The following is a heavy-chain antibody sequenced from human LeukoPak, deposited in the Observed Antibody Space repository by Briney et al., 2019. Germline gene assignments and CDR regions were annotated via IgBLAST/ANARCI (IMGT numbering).Heavy chain of an antibody. Sequence: ASVKVSCKASGYTFTSYGISWVRQAPGQGLEWMGWISAYNGNTNYAQKLQGRVTMTTDTSTSTAYMELRSLRSDDTAVYYCARSYDSVGAPRAINYYYGMDVWGQGTTVTVSS. CDR1: GYTFTSYG. J-gene: IGHJ6*02. CDR2: ISAYNGNT. V-gene: IGHV1-18*01. CDR3: ARSYDSVGAPRAINYYYGMDV. D-gene: IGHD5-12*01.